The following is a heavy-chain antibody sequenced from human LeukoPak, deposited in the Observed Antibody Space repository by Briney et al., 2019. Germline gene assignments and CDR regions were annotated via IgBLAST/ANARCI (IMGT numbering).Heavy chain of an antibody. V-gene: IGHV4-59*01. J-gene: IGHJ6*03. CDR2: IYYSGST. Sequence: SETLSLTCTVSGGSISSYYWSWIRQPPGKGLEWIGYIYYSGSTNYNPSLKSRVTISVDTSKNQFSLKLSSVTAADTAVYYCARAIYYDILTGYYHYYMDVWGKGTTVTISS. CDR1: GGSISSYY. CDR3: ARAIYYDILTGYYHYYMDV. D-gene: IGHD3-9*01.